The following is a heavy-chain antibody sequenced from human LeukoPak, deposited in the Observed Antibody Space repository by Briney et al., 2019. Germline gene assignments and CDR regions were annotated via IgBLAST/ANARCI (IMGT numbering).Heavy chain of an antibody. Sequence: GASVKVSCKVSGYTLTELSMHWVRQAPGKGGEWMGGFDPEEGETIYARKFEGRVTMTEDTSTDTAYMEMSRLRSEDTAVYYCATDREVVIVATIWKGPAEWGEGSLVTVSS. CDR3: ATDREVVIVATIWKGPAE. D-gene: IGHD5-12*01. CDR2: FDPEEGET. V-gene: IGHV1-24*01. CDR1: GYTLTELS. J-gene: IGHJ4*02.